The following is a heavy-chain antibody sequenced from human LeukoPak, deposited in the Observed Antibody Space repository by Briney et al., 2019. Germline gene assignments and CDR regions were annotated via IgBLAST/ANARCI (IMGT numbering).Heavy chain of an antibody. J-gene: IGHJ4*02. CDR1: GGSFSGYY. CDR2: INHSGST. CDR3: ARRDLWFGGFDY. Sequence: SETLSLTCAVYGGSFSGYYWSWIRQPPGKGLEWIGEINHSGSTNYNPSLKSRVTISVDTSKNQFSLKLSSVTAADTAVYYCARRDLWFGGFDYWGQGTLVTVSS. D-gene: IGHD3-10*01. V-gene: IGHV4-34*01.